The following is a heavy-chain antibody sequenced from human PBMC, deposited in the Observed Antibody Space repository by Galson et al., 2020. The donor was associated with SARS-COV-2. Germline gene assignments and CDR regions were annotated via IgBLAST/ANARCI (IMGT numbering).Heavy chain of an antibody. J-gene: IGHJ3*02. V-gene: IGHV4-59*06. CDR1: GGSMTNYY. CDR2: IYYTGST. CDR3: ARSSVIAAKDDAFDM. D-gene: IGHD6-13*01. Sequence: ASETLSLTCSISGGSMTNYYWAWIRQHPGKGLEWIGYIYYTGSTYYNPSLQSRLTISVDTSKKQFSLNLRSVIAADTAVYYCARSSVIAAKDDAFDMWGQGTMVTVSS.